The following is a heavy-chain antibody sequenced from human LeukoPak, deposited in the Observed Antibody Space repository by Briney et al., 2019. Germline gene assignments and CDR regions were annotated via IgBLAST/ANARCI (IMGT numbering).Heavy chain of an antibody. CDR3: AKTGSSGWYDWFDP. J-gene: IGHJ5*02. V-gene: IGHV3-30*18. D-gene: IGHD6-19*01. Sequence: GGSLRLSCAASGFTVSSNYMSWVRQAPGKGLEWVAVISYDGSNKYYADSVKGRFTISRDNSKNTLYLQMNSLRAEDTAVYYCAKTGSSGWYDWFDPWGQGTLVTVSS. CDR1: GFTVSSNY. CDR2: ISYDGSNK.